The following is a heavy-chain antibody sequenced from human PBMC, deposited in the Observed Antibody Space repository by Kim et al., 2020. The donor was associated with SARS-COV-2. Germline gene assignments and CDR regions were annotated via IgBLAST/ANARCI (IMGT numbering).Heavy chain of an antibody. Sequence: ASVKVSCKASGYTFTSYAMHWVRQAPGQRLEWMGWINAGNGNTKYSQKFQGRVTITRDTSASTAYMELSSLRSDDTAVYYCARGDIVVVPAAKAYYYYGMDVWGQGTTVTVSS. D-gene: IGHD2-2*01. CDR2: INAGNGNT. CDR3: ARGDIVVVPAAKAYYYYGMDV. J-gene: IGHJ6*02. V-gene: IGHV1-3*01. CDR1: GYTFTSYA.